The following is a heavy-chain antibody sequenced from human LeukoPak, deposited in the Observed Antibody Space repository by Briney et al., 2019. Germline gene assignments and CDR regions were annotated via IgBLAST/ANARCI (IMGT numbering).Heavy chain of an antibody. CDR2: ISAYNGNT. D-gene: IGHD2-15*01. Sequence: ASVTVSCKASGYTFTSYGISWVRQAPGQGLEWMGWISAYNGNTNYAQKLQGRVTMTTDTSTSTAYMELRSLRSDDTAVYYCARNPIVVVVAATYYYYYYMDVWGKGTTVTVSS. CDR3: ARNPIVVVVAATYYYYYYMDV. CDR1: GYTFTSYG. J-gene: IGHJ6*03. V-gene: IGHV1-18*01.